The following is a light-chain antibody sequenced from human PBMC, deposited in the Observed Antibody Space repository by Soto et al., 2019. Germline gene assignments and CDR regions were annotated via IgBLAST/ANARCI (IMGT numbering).Light chain of an antibody. CDR2: AAS. CDR3: QQYSSPPQT. CDR1: ETVTGKY. V-gene: IGKV3-20*01. Sequence: EIVLTQSPGTLSLSPGDRAALSCRASETVTGKYLAWYQQKAGQAPILLIFAASNRATGIPDRFSGSGSGTDFTLTISRLEPEDFAVYFCQQYSSPPQTFGQGTKVDIK. J-gene: IGKJ1*01.